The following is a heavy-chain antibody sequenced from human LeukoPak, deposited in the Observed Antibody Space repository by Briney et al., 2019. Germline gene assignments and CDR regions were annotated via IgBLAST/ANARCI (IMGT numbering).Heavy chain of an antibody. CDR3: AREDRTTYYDILTGRIGYYFDY. J-gene: IGHJ4*02. Sequence: SQTLSLTCTVSGGSISSGGYYWSWIRQHPGKGLEWIGYIYYSGSTYYNPSLKSRVTISVDTSKNQFPLKLSSVTAADTAVYYCAREDRTTYYDILTGRIGYYFDYWGQGTLVTVSS. D-gene: IGHD3-9*01. CDR2: IYYSGST. CDR1: GGSISSGGYY. V-gene: IGHV4-30-4*08.